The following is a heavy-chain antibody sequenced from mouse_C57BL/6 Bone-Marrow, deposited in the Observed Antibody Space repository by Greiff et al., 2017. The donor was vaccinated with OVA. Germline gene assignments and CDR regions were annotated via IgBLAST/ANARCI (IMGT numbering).Heavy chain of an antibody. V-gene: IGHV1-81*01. CDR1: GYTFTSYG. J-gene: IGHJ4*01. CDR2: IYPRSGNT. CDR3: ARPYGGSLYYAMDY. Sequence: VMLVESGAELARPGASVKLSCKASGYTFTSYGISWVKQRTGQGLEWIGEIYPRSGNTYYNEKFKGKATLTAAKSSSTAYLELRSLTSEDSAVYFSARPYGGSLYYAMDYWGQGTSVTVSS. D-gene: IGHD1-1*01.